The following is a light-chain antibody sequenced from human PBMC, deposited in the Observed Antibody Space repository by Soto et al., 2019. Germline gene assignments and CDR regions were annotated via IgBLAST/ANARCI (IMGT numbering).Light chain of an antibody. Sequence: QSVLTQPPSVSGAPGQTITISCTGSRSNVGANYDVHWYQVLPGAGPRLLIYKNNNRPSGVPDRFSVSKSGTSASLAITGLRAEDEADYYCRSYDNILSGPLFGGGTKLTVL. J-gene: IGLJ3*02. CDR3: RSYDNILSGPL. V-gene: IGLV1-40*01. CDR2: KNN. CDR1: RSNVGANYD.